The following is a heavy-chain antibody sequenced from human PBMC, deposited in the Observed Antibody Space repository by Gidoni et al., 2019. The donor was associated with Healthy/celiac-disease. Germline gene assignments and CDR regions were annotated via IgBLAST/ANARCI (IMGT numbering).Heavy chain of an antibody. Sequence: EVQLVESGGGLVQPGGSLRLSCAASGFPFSSYSMNWVRQAPGKGLEWVSYISSSSSTIYYADSVKGRFTISRDNAKNSLYLQMNSLRAEDTAVYYCAAWGPPFFDYWGQGTLVTVSS. CDR3: AAWGPPFFDY. CDR1: GFPFSSYS. CDR2: ISSSSSTI. D-gene: IGHD7-27*01. V-gene: IGHV3-48*01. J-gene: IGHJ4*02.